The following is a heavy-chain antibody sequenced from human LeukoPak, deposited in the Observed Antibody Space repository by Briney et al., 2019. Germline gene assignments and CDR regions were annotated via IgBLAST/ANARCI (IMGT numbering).Heavy chain of an antibody. D-gene: IGHD3-3*01. CDR3: ARSAPYVPYDFWSGYQYNWFDP. V-gene: IGHV4-39*01. J-gene: IGHJ5*02. Sequence: SETLSLTCTVSGGSISSSSYYWGWIRQPPGKGLEWIGSIYHSGSTYYNPSLKSRVTISVDTSKNQFSLKLSSVTAADTAVYYCARSAPYVPYDFWSGYQYNWFDPWGQGTLVTVSS. CDR1: GGSISSSSYY. CDR2: IYHSGST.